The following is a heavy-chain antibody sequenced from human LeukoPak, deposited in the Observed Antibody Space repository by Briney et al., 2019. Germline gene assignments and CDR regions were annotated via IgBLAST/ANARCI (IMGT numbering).Heavy chain of an antibody. V-gene: IGHV4-39*01. CDR3: ARRSGNWFDP. Sequence: SETLSLTCTVSGGSISSSSYYWGWIRQPPGKGREWIGSIYYSGNTYYNPFLKSRVTISVDTSKNQFSLKLSSVTAADTAVYYCARRSGNWFDPWGQGTLVTVSS. CDR1: GGSISSSSYY. D-gene: IGHD3-10*01. CDR2: IYYSGNT. J-gene: IGHJ5*02.